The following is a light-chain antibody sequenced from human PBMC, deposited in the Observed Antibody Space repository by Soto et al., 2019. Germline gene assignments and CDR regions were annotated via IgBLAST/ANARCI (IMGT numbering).Light chain of an antibody. V-gene: IGLV1-47*01. CDR1: SSNIGSNY. Sequence: QSVLTQPPSASGTPGQRVTISCSGSSSNIGSNYVYWYQQLPGTAPKLLIYRNNQRPSGVPDRFSGSKSGTSASLAISGLRSEDEADYYCAAWDDSLSGPHWVFGGGTKLTV. J-gene: IGLJ3*02. CDR3: AAWDDSLSGPHWV. CDR2: RNN.